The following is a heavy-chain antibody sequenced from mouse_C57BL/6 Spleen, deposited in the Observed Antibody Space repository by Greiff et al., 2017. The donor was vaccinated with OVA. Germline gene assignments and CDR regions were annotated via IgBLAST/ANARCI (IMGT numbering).Heavy chain of an antibody. Sequence: VQLQESGAELVRPGASVKLSCKASGYTFTDYYINWVKQRPGQGLEWIARIYPGSGNTYYNEKFKGKATLTAEKSSSTAYMQLSSLTSEDSAVYFCARDDPELAWFAYWGQGTLVTVSA. CDR1: GYTFTDYY. J-gene: IGHJ3*01. CDR3: ARDDPELAWFAY. V-gene: IGHV1-76*01. CDR2: IYPGSGNT.